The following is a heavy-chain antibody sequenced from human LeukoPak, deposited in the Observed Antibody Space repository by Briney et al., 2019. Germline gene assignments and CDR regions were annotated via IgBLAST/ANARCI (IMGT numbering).Heavy chain of an antibody. V-gene: IGHV4-59*08. CDR1: GGSTRNYC. D-gene: IGHD3-10*01. CDR2: IHYRGNT. Sequence: PSETLSLTCTFSGGSTRNYCWSWVRRPPGMGLQWIGYIHYRGNTDYSPSLRSRVTISSDTSRISLKVTSVTAADTAVYYCARHLSNYGSGTYTAFDVWGQGAMVIVSS. CDR3: ARHLSNYGSGTYTAFDV. J-gene: IGHJ3*01.